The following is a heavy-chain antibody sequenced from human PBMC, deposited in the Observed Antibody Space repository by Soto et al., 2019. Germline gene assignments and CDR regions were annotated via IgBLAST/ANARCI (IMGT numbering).Heavy chain of an antibody. V-gene: IGHV1-46*01. D-gene: IGHD6-6*01. CDR1: GYTFTSYY. CDR2: INSSGGST. CDR3: ARGGAARGDYYYYGMDV. J-gene: IGHJ6*02. Sequence: ASVKVSCKPSGYTFTSYYMHWVRQAPGQGLEWMGIINSSGGSTSYAQKFQGRVTMTRDTSTSTVYMELSSLRSEDTAVYYCARGGAARGDYYYYGMDVWGQGTTVTVSS.